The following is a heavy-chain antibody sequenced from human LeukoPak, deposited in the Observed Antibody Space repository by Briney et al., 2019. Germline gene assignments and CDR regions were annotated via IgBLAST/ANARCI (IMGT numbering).Heavy chain of an antibody. D-gene: IGHD2-15*01. Sequence: GGSLRLSCAASGFTFSNSWMDWVRQAPGKGLEWVAAIKEDGSEKYYVDSVKSRFTISRDNAKNSLYLQLNSLRSEDTAVYYCAKNRGYASFDYWGQGTLVTVSS. CDR2: IKEDGSEK. V-gene: IGHV3-7*01. CDR1: GFTFSNSW. J-gene: IGHJ4*02. CDR3: AKNRGYASFDY.